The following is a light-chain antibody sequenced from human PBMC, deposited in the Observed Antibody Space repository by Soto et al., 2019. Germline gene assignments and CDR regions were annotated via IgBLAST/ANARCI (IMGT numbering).Light chain of an antibody. CDR3: QQPNSYPT. Sequence: DIPLTQSPSFLSASVGDRVTITCRASRGMSSYLAWYQQKPGKAPKLLIYYVSTLQSGVPSRFRGSASGTEFTLTISSLQPEDLATYYCQQPNSYPTFDQGTRLDIK. CDR2: YVS. J-gene: IGKJ5*01. CDR1: RGMSSY. V-gene: IGKV1-9*01.